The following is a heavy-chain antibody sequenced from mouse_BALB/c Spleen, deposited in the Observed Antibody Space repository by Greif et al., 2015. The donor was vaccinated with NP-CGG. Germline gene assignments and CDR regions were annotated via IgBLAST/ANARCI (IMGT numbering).Heavy chain of an antibody. Sequence: QVQLQQSGAELAKPGASVKMSCKASGYTFTSYWMHWVEQRPGQGLEWIGYINPSTGYTEYNQKFKDKATLTADKSSSTAYMQLSSLTSEDSAVYYCARCYGNYAMDYWGQGTSVTVSS. D-gene: IGHD2-1*01. CDR3: ARCYGNYAMDY. V-gene: IGHV1-7*01. CDR1: GYTFTSYW. CDR2: INPSTGYT. J-gene: IGHJ4*01.